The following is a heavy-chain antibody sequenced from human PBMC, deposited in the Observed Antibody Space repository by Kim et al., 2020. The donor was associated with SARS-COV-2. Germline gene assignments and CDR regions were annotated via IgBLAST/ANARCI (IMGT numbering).Heavy chain of an antibody. CDR3: ARLAADSATSMPFDS. V-gene: IGHV5-51*01. Sequence: GESLKISCKASGYTFTNYWIGWVRQMPGKGLEFMGIIYPGDSETRYSPSFQGQVTISADKSIGTTYLQWSSLKASDTAMYYCARLAADSATSMPFDSWR. CDR2: IYPGDSET. CDR1: GYTFTNYW. J-gene: IGHJ4*01. D-gene: IGHD2-2*01.